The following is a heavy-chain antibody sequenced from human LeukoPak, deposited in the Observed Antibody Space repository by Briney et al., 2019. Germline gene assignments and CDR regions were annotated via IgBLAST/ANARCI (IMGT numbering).Heavy chain of an antibody. CDR1: GGCISSYY. CDR2: IYYSGST. V-gene: IGHV4-59*01. J-gene: IGHJ5*02. CDR3: ARGASSGYYDSSGSGTLDP. Sequence: SETLSLTCTVSGGCISSYYWSWIRQPPGKGLEWIGYIYYSGSTNYNPSLKSRVTISVDTSKNQFSLKLSSVTAADTAVSYCARGASSGYYDSSGSGTLDPWGQGTLVTVSS. D-gene: IGHD3-22*01.